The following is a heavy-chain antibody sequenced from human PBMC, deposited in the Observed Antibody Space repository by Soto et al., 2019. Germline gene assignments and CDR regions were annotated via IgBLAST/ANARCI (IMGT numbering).Heavy chain of an antibody. V-gene: IGHV4-59*01. Sequence: SETLSLTCTVSGGSISSYYWSWIRQPPGKGLEWIGYIYYGGSTNYNPSLKSRVTITVDTSKNQFSMKLSSVTAEDTAVYYCARDQGITGTTYVFEPWGQGTLVTVSS. J-gene: IGHJ5*02. CDR1: GGSISSYY. D-gene: IGHD1-7*01. CDR2: IYYGGST. CDR3: ARDQGITGTTYVFEP.